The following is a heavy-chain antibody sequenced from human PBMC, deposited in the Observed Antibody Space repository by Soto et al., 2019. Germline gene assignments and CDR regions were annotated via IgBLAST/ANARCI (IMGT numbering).Heavy chain of an antibody. CDR1: GCTFGNFA. J-gene: IGHJ4*02. CDR2: ISGGGGTT. D-gene: IGHD6-6*01. V-gene: IGHV3-23*01. Sequence: GGSLRLSCAASGCTFGNFAMSWVRQAPGKGLEWVSVISGGGGTTYYADSVKGRFTISRDNSKNTLYLQMDSLRAEDTTLYYCAKAMSTPSRPRNYFDYWGQGTLVTVSS. CDR3: AKAMSTPSRPRNYFDY.